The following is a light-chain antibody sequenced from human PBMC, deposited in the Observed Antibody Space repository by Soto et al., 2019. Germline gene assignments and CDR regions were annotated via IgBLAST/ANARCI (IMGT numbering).Light chain of an antibody. J-gene: IGKJ4*01. CDR2: DAS. V-gene: IGKV3-11*01. CDR1: QSVSGF. Sequence: EIVLTQSPATLSLSPGERATLSCRASQSVSGFLAWYQQKPGQAPRLLIYDASNRASGIPARFSGSGSGTDSTPTISSLEPEDFAVYYCQQRAGWPLTFGGGTKVEIK. CDR3: QQRAGWPLT.